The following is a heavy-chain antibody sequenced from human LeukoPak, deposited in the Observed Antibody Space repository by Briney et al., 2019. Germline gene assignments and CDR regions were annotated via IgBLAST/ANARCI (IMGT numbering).Heavy chain of an antibody. CDR2: IYYSGST. V-gene: IGHV4-61*01. Sequence: SETLSLTCTVSGGYVSSGSYYWSWIRQPPGKGLEWIGYIYYSGSTNYNPSLKSRVTISVDTSKNQFSLKLSSVTAADTAVYYCARGDYDYIWGSYRLDAFDIWGQGTMVTVSS. D-gene: IGHD3-16*02. CDR1: GGYVSSGSYY. CDR3: ARGDYDYIWGSYRLDAFDI. J-gene: IGHJ3*02.